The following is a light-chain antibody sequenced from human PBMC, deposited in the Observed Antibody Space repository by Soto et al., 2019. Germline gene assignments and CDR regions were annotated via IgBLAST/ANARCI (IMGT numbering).Light chain of an antibody. CDR1: GSDVGSYNF. CDR2: EGT. CDR3: FSYAGSTYV. Sequence: QSGLTQPASVSVSPGQSIPISFTGTGSDVGSYNFVCWYQQYPGKVPKLMIYEGTKRPSGVSNRFSGSKSGNTASLTISGLQAEDEADYYCFSYAGSTYVFGTGTKVTVL. V-gene: IGLV2-23*01. J-gene: IGLJ1*01.